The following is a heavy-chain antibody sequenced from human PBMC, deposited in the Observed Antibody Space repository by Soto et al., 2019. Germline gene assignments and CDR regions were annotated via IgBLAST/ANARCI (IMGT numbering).Heavy chain of an antibody. CDR1: GGSISSSSYY. J-gene: IGHJ5*02. CDR3: ALGWNDVFPHWFDP. CDR2: IYYSGST. D-gene: IGHD1-1*01. Sequence: QLQLQESGPGLVKPSETLSLTCTVSGGSISSSSYYWGWIRQPPGKGLEWIGSIYYSGSTYYNPSLKSRVTISVDTSKNQFALKLSSVTAADTAVYYCALGWNDVFPHWFDPWGQGTLVTVSS. V-gene: IGHV4-39*01.